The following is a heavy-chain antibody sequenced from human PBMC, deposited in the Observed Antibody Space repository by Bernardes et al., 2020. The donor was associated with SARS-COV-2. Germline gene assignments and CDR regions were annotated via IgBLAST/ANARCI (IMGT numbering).Heavy chain of an antibody. CDR1: GFTFSSYS. Sequence: GGSLRLSCAASGFTFSSYSMNWVRQAPGKGLEWVSYISSSSSTIYYADTGKGRFTNSRDNAKNSLYLQMNSLRAEDTAVYYCAKFSLAYYYCGMDVWGQGTTVAVSS. CDR3: AKFSLAYYYCGMDV. CDR2: ISSSSSTI. J-gene: IGHJ6*02. V-gene: IGHV3-48*01.